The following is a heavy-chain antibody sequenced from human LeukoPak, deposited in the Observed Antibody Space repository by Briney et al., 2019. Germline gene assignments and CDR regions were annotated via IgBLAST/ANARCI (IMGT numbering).Heavy chain of an antibody. D-gene: IGHD6-13*01. Sequence: PSETLSLTCTVSGGSISSGGYYWSWIRQHPGKGLEWIGYIYYSGSTNYNPSLKSRVTISVDTSKNQFSLKLSSVTAADTAVYYCARLGYSSSWYYYYYGMDVWGQGTTVTVSS. V-gene: IGHV4-61*08. CDR3: ARLGYSSSWYYYYYGMDV. J-gene: IGHJ6*02. CDR2: IYYSGST. CDR1: GGSISSGGYY.